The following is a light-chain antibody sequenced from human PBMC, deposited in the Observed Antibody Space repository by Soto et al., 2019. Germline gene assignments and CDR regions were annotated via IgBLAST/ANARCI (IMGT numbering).Light chain of an antibody. Sequence: EIVMTHSPATLSVSPGERATLSCSASQSVSSNLAWYQQKPAQAPRLLIYGASTRATGIPARFSGSGSGTEFTLTISSLQSEDFAVYYCQQYNNWPPITFGQGTRLEIK. V-gene: IGKV3-15*01. J-gene: IGKJ5*01. CDR1: QSVSSN. CDR2: GAS. CDR3: QQYNNWPPIT.